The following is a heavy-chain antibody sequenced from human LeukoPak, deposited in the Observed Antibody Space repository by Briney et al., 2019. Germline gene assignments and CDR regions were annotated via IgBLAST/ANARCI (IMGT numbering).Heavy chain of an antibody. Sequence: GGSLRLSCAASGFTFSSYAMSWVRQAPGKGLEWVSAISGSGGSTYYADSVKGRFTISRDNAKNSLYLQMNSLRAEDTAVYYCAKDLAQGYPVWFDPWGQGTLVTVSS. CDR3: AKDLAQGYPVWFDP. CDR1: GFTFSSYA. D-gene: IGHD1-1*01. J-gene: IGHJ5*02. CDR2: ISGSGGST. V-gene: IGHV3-23*01.